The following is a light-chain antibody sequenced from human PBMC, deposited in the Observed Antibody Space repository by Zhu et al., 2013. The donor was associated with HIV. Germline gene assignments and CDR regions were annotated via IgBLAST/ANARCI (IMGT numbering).Light chain of an antibody. CDR2: EAS. J-gene: IGKJ4*01. CDR1: ESVRSN. Sequence: EIVMTQSPATLSLSPGERATLSCRASESVRSNLAWYQHQPGQAPRLLIYEASTRATGIPARFSGSGSGTEFTLTISSLQSEDFAVYYCQQYDNWITFGGGTKVEIK. CDR3: QQYDNWIT. V-gene: IGKV3-15*01.